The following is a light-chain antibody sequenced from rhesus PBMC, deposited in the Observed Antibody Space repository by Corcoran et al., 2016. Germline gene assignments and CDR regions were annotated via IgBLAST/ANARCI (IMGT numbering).Light chain of an antibody. CDR2: YAS. V-gene: IGKV1-25*01. CDR3: QQHNSYPLT. Sequence: DIQMTQSPSSLSASVGDTVTITCQASQGISKYLAWYQQKPGKAPKLLIYYASTLQSWVPSRFSGSGAGTEFTLTISSLQPEDFATYYCQQHNSYPLTFGGGTKVELK. CDR1: QGISKY. J-gene: IGKJ4*01.